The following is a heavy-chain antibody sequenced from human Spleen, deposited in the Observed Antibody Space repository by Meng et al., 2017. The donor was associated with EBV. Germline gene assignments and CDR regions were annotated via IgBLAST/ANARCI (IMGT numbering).Heavy chain of an antibody. CDR2: TYYRSKWFN. CDR1: GDSVSRDSAN. V-gene: IGHV6-1*01. D-gene: IGHD6-6*01. J-gene: IGHJ4*02. Sequence: QVQLQQSGPGLVKPSQTLSLTCAISGDSVSRDSANWNWIRQSPSRGLEWLGRTYYRSKWFNDYAVSVKSRLIITPDTAKNQFSLQLNSVTPEDTAVYYCARDGDHATSSRRYFDSWGQGTLVTVSS. CDR3: ARDGDHATSSRRYFDS.